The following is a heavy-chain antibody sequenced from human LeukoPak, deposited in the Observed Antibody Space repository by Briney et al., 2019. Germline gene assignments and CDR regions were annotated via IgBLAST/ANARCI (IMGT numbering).Heavy chain of an antibody. D-gene: IGHD3-10*01. CDR2: ISGSGGST. Sequence: GGSLRLSCAASGFTFSSYAMSWVRQAPGKGLEWDSAISGSGGSTYYADSVKGRFTISRDNSKNTLYLQMNSLRAEDTAVYYCAISNYYGSGSFDYWGQGTLVTVSS. J-gene: IGHJ4*02. CDR1: GFTFSSYA. CDR3: AISNYYGSGSFDY. V-gene: IGHV3-23*01.